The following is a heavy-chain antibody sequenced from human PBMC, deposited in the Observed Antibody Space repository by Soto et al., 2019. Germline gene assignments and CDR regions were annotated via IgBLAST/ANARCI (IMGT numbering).Heavy chain of an antibody. CDR2: INKDGSKK. J-gene: IGHJ4*02. V-gene: IGHV3-7*01. CDR3: ATDPAFGAMDY. CDR1: DFTLSSQC. D-gene: IGHD2-2*01. Sequence: RCLRRSCAVSDFTLSSQCRSWVPQAPGKGLEWVALINKDGSKKFYVDSVKGRFTIFRDNVKDSVYLQMDSLRAEDPAVYYCATDPAFGAMDYWGQGALVTVSS.